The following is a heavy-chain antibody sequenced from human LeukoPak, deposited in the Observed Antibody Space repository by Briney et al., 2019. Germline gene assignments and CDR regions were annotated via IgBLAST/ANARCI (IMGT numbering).Heavy chain of an antibody. V-gene: IGHV4-4*02. J-gene: IGHJ6*03. CDR2: FYHSGST. CDR1: GGSISSSNW. D-gene: IGHD1-26*01. CDR3: ARWPALRSGSYSHYYYYMDV. Sequence: SETLSLTCAVSGGSISSSNWWSWVRQPPGKGLEWIGEFYHSGSTNYNPSLKSRVTISVDTFKNQFSLKLSSVTAADTAVYYCARWPALRSGSYSHYYYYMDVWGKGTTVTVSS.